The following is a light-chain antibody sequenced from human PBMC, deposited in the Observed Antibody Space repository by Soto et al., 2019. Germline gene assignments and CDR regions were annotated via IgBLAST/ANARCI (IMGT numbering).Light chain of an antibody. Sequence: QSAPTQPASVSGSPRQSITISCTGTSSDVGDGDFVSWYQQRPGNAPKLMIYKVSNRPSGVSNRFSGSKSGNTASLTISGLQAEDAADYYCCSYTRSYTWVFGGGTKLTVL. V-gene: IGLV2-14*01. CDR1: SSDVGDGDF. J-gene: IGLJ3*02. CDR2: KVS. CDR3: CSYTRSYTWV.